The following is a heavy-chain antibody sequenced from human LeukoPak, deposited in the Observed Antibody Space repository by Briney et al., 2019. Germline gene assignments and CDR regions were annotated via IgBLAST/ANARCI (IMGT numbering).Heavy chain of an antibody. CDR2: IKQDGSER. CDR3: ARAPGYSSGWYTAGLFDY. D-gene: IGHD6-19*01. J-gene: IGHJ4*02. V-gene: IGHV3-7*01. CDR1: GFTFSSYW. Sequence: PGGSLRLSCAASGFTFSSYWMSWVRQAPGKGLEWVANIKQDGSERYYVDSVKGRFTISRDNAKNSLYLQMNSLRAEDTAVYYCARAPGYSSGWYTAGLFDYWGQGTLVTVSS.